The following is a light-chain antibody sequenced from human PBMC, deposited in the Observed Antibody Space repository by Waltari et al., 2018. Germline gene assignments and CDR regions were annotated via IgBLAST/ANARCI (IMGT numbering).Light chain of an antibody. CDR3: QQSYSTPWT. CDR2: AAS. CDR1: QSISSY. V-gene: IGKV1-39*01. J-gene: IGKJ1*01. Sequence: DIQMTQSPSSLSASVGDRVTITCRASQSISSYLNWYPQKPGKAPKLLIYAASSLQSGVPSRFRGSGSGTDFTLTITSLQPEDFATYYCQQSYSTPWTFGQGTKVEIK.